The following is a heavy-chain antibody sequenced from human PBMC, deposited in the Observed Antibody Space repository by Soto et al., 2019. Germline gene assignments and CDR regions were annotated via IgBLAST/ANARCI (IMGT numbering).Heavy chain of an antibody. CDR1: GGTFSSYA. CDR2: IIPIFGTA. D-gene: IGHD5-18*01. V-gene: IGHV1-69*01. J-gene: IGHJ6*02. Sequence: SVKVSCKASGGTFSSYAISWVRQAPGQGLEWMGGIIPIFGTANYAQKFQGRVTITADESTSTAYMELSSLRSEDTAVYYCAREYAAMVIFGYYYGMDVWGQGTTVTVSS. CDR3: AREYAAMVIFGYYYGMDV.